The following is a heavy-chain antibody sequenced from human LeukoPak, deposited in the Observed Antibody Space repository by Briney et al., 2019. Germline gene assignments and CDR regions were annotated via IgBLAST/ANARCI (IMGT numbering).Heavy chain of an antibody. CDR1: GGSFSGYY. V-gene: IGHV4-34*01. D-gene: IGHD6-19*01. J-gene: IGHJ6*03. CDR2: INHSGST. Sequence: SETLSLTCAVYGGSFSGYYWSWIRQPPGKGLEWIGEINHSGSTNYNPSLKSRVTISVDTSKNQFSLKLSSVTAADMAVYYCARGVAVAGSPPYYYYYYMDVWGKGTTVTISS. CDR3: ARGVAVAGSPPYYYYYYMDV.